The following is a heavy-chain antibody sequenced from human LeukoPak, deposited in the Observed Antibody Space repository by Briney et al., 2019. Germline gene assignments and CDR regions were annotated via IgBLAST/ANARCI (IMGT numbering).Heavy chain of an antibody. D-gene: IGHD2-15*01. V-gene: IGHV5-51*01. Sequence: GESLKISCKGSGYNFTSYWIGWVRQMPGKGLEWMGIIYPGDSDTRYSPSFQGQVTISADKSISTAYLQWSSLKASDTAMYYCARPNCSGGSCYEGWFDPWGQGTLVTVSS. J-gene: IGHJ5*02. CDR3: ARPNCSGGSCYEGWFDP. CDR1: GYNFTSYW. CDR2: IYPGDSDT.